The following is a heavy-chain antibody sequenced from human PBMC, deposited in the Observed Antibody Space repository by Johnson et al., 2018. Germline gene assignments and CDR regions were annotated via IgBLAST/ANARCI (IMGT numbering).Heavy chain of an antibody. J-gene: IGHJ3*02. V-gene: IGHV1-69*01. Sequence: VQLVESGAEVKKPGSSVKVSCKASGGTFSSYAIRWVRQAPGQGLEWMGGIIPIFGSANYAQKFQGRVTNTADDSTSTAYMELSSLRAEDTAVNYGARRGECYSKKAFDSLGQGTMVTVSS. D-gene: IGHD3-10*01. CDR3: ARRGECYSKKAFDS. CDR2: IIPIFGSA. CDR1: GGTFSSYA.